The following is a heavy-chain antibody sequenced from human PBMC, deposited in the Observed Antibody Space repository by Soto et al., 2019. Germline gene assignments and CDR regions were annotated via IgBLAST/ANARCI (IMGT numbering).Heavy chain of an antibody. Sequence: PXETLSVSCPAYGGSCSTYDWCWIRQPPGKGLEWIGEINHRGSTNYNPSLKSRVTISVDTSKNQFSLMLSSVAAADTAVYYCARARSMVATFSRWYDMEVWGQGTTVTVSS. CDR1: GGSCSTYD. CDR2: INHRGST. CDR3: ARARSMVATFSRWYDMEV. V-gene: IGHV4-34*01. J-gene: IGHJ6*02. D-gene: IGHD5-12*01.